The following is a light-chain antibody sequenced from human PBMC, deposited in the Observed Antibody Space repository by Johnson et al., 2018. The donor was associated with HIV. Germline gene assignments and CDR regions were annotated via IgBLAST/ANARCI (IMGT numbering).Light chain of an antibody. J-gene: IGLJ1*01. V-gene: IGLV1-51*02. CDR3: GTWDSSLSAYV. CDR1: SSNIGNNY. Sequence: HSVLTQPPSVSAAPGQKVTISCSGSSSNIGNNYVSWYQQLPGTAPKLLVYENIMRPSGIPDRFSGSKSGTSATLGITGLQTGDEADYYCGTWDSSLSAYVIGTGTKVTVL. CDR2: ENI.